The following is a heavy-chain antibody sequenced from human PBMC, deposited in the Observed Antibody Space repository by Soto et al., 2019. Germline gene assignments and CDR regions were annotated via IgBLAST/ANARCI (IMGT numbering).Heavy chain of an antibody. CDR3: ASSFYDFYAFDI. D-gene: IGHD3-3*01. Sequence: SETLSLTCTVSGGSISSSSYHWGWIRQPPGKGLEWIGSIYYSGSTYYNPSLKSRVTISVDTSKNQFSLKLSSVTAADTAVYYCASSFYDFYAFDIWGQGTMVTVSS. CDR2: IYYSGST. J-gene: IGHJ3*02. V-gene: IGHV4-39*01. CDR1: GGSISSSSYH.